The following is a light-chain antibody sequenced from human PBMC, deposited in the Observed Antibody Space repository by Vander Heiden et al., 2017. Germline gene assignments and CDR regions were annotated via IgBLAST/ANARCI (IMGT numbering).Light chain of an antibody. J-gene: IGLJ1*01. V-gene: IGLV1-44*01. CDR1: NSNIGSNA. CDR2: KKK. CDR3: ATWDDTLKGDV. Sequence: QSVLTQPLSASGTPGQRVTISCSGSNSNIGSNAVKWFQQLQGAGPTLIRDKKKQRPSGVPDRFAGYKAGASASLATSGLQSEDEADDDWATWDDTLKGDVVGTGTKVTVL.